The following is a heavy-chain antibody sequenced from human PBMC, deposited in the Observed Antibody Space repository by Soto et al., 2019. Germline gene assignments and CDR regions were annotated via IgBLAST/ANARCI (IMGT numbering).Heavy chain of an antibody. CDR3: AREEAGTVDY. V-gene: IGHV3-48*01. D-gene: IGHD1-7*01. CDR1: GFTFRSYS. CDR2: ISSSSSTI. J-gene: IGHJ4*02. Sequence: GGSLRLSCAASGFTFRSYSMNWVRQAPGKGLEWVSYISSSSSTIYYADSVKGRFTISRDTAKKSLYLQMNTLRAEDTAVYYCAREEAGTVDYWGQGTLVTVSS.